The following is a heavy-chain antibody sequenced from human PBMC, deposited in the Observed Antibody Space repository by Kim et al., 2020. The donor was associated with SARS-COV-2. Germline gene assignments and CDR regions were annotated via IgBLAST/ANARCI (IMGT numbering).Heavy chain of an antibody. V-gene: IGHV1-24*01. CDR2: FDPEDGET. D-gene: IGHD3-22*01. CDR1: GYTLTELS. Sequence: ASVKVSCKVSGYTLTELSMHWVRQAPGKGLEWMGGFDPEDGETIYAQKFQGRVTMTEDTSTDTAYMELSSLRSEDTAVYYCATESRGHSSAVRRAFDIWGQGTMVTVSS. J-gene: IGHJ3*02. CDR3: ATESRGHSSAVRRAFDI.